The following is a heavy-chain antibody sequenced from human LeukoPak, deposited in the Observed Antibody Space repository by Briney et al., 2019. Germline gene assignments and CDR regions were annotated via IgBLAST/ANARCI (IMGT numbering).Heavy chain of an antibody. J-gene: IGHJ4*02. Sequence: GGSLRLSCAASGFTFSSYSMNWVRQAPGKGLEWVANIKQDGSEKYYVDSVKGRFTISRDNAKNSLYLQMNSLRAEDTAVYYCARDRLGQGLDYWGQGTLVTVSS. CDR2: IKQDGSEK. D-gene: IGHD3-10*01. CDR1: GFTFSSYS. V-gene: IGHV3-7*01. CDR3: ARDRLGQGLDY.